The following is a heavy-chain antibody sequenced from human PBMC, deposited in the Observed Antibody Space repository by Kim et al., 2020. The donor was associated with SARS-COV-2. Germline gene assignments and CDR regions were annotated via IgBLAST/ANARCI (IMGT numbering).Heavy chain of an antibody. Sequence: SETLSLTCTVSGGSISSGDYYWSWIRQHPGKGLEWLGYIYSSGGSFYNPSLTSRVTMSIDTSKNQFSLKVSSVTVADTAVYFCARAGREFISGPFNWFNPWGQGALVTFSS. CDR2: IYSSGGS. J-gene: IGHJ5*02. CDR1: GGSISSGDYY. V-gene: IGHV4-31*03. CDR3: ARAGREFISGPFNWFNP.